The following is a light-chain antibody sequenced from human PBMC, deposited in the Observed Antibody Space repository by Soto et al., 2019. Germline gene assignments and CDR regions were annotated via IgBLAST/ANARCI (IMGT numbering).Light chain of an antibody. CDR1: QTISGW. J-gene: IGKJ1*01. CDR2: KAS. Sequence: IQMTESPSTLSGSVGDRVTITCLSSQTISGWLAWYQQKPGKAAKLLIYKASTLKRGVPSMFSGSGSGKEFTLTISSLQPDDFATYYCQHYNSYSEAFGQGTKVDIK. V-gene: IGKV1-5*03. CDR3: QHYNSYSEA.